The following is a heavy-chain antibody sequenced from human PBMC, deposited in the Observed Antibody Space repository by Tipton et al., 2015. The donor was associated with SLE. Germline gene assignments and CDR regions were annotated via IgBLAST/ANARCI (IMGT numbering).Heavy chain of an antibody. J-gene: IGHJ4*02. CDR2: IYTSGST. V-gene: IGHV4-61*02. D-gene: IGHD1-26*01. CDR3: ARGRGGASSDY. CDR1: GGSISSGGYY. Sequence: TLSLTCTVSGGSISSGGYYWSWIRQPAGKGLEWIGRIYTSGSTNYNPSLKSRVTISVDTSKNQFSLKLSSVTAADTAVYYCARGRGGASSDYWGQGTLVTVSS.